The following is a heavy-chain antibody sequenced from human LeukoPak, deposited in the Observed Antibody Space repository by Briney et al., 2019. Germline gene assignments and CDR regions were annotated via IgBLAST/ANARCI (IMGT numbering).Heavy chain of an antibody. D-gene: IGHD3-22*01. CDR1: GFTFSSHG. Sequence: GGSLRLSCAASGFTFSSHGMHWVRQAPGKGLQWVALIWYDGSNKYYADSVEGRFTISRDNSKNTLYLHMDSLRAEDTAVYYCAKDFYYDSSNYDWGQGTLVTVSS. J-gene: IGHJ4*02. CDR2: IWYDGSNK. V-gene: IGHV3-33*06. CDR3: AKDFYYDSSNYD.